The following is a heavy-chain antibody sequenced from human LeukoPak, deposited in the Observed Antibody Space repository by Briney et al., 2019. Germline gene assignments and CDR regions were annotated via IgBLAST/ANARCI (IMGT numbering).Heavy chain of an antibody. J-gene: IGHJ3*02. CDR2: IYYSGCT. Sequence: SDTLSLTCTVSGRSISSYYWSWIRQPPGKGLGSIGFIYYSGCTNYNPSLQSRVTISVDTSKSQFSLKVSSVTAADTAVYYCARVRGYYDHGDAFDIWGQGTMVTVSS. D-gene: IGHD3-10*01. CDR1: GRSISSYY. V-gene: IGHV4-59*07. CDR3: ARVRGYYDHGDAFDI.